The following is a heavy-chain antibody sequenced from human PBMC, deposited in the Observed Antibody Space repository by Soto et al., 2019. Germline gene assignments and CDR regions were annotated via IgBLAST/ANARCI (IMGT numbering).Heavy chain of an antibody. CDR3: VRDRLTVTGTKCFDY. Sequence: QVQLVQSGAEVKKPGASVKVSCKPSGYSYTTFGISWVRQAPGQGLEWMGGMNSNSGKTDYAQKIQGRVTMTTDTFTRTAYMDLRSLTSDDTAVYFCVRDRLTVTGTKCFDYWGQGTLVTVSS. CDR2: MNSNSGKT. J-gene: IGHJ4*02. CDR1: GYSYTTFG. V-gene: IGHV1-18*01. D-gene: IGHD4-17*01.